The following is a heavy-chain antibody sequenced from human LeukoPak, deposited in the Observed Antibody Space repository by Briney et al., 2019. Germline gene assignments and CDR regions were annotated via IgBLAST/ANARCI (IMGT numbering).Heavy chain of an antibody. CDR1: GFTFSSYW. D-gene: IGHD1-26*01. J-gene: IGHJ4*02. V-gene: IGHV3-7*01. CDR2: IKQDGSEK. Sequence: PGGSLRLSCAASGFTFSSYWMSWVRQAPGKGLEWVANIKQDGSEKYYVDSVKGRFTISRDNAKNSLYLQMNSLRAGDTAVYYCARDRGGSYHDYWGQGTLVTVSS. CDR3: ARDRGGSYHDY.